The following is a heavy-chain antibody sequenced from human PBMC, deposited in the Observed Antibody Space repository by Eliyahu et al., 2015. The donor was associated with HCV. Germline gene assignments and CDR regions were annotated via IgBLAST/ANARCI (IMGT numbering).Heavy chain of an antibody. J-gene: IGHJ5*02. Sequence: QVQLQQWGAGLSKPSETLSLTXXXXGXSFSGYXWXWIRQPPGTGLEWIGEINHSGSTNYNPSLKSRVTISVDTSKNQFSLKLSSVTAADTAVYYCARGEGGHAAGVWFDPWGQGTLVTVSP. CDR2: INHSGST. D-gene: IGHD6-13*01. V-gene: IGHV4-34*01. CDR3: ARGEGGHAAGVWFDP. CDR1: GXSFSGYX.